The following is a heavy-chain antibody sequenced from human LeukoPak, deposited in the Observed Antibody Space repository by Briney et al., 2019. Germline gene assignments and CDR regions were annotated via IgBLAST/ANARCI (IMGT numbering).Heavy chain of an antibody. Sequence: GASVKVSCKASGYTFTSYGISWVRQAPGQGLEWMGWISAYNGNTNYAQKLQGRVTMTTDTSTSTAYMELRSLRSDDTAVYYCARDHLNYLFGAFDIWGQGTMVTVSS. CDR2: ISAYNGNT. CDR3: ARDHLNYLFGAFDI. V-gene: IGHV1-18*01. CDR1: GYTFTSYG. D-gene: IGHD3-16*01. J-gene: IGHJ3*02.